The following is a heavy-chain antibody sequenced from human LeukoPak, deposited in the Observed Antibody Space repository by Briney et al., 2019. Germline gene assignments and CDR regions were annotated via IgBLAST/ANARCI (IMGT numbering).Heavy chain of an antibody. J-gene: IGHJ6*03. CDR3: ARGIAALVSENYMDV. CDR2: ISYDGSNK. CDR1: GFTFSSYA. V-gene: IGHV3-30-3*01. Sequence: GGSLRLSCAASGFTFSSYAMHWVRQAPGKGLEWVAVISYDGSNKYYADSVKGRFTISRDDSKNTLYLQMNSLRAEDTAVYYCARGIAALVSENYMDVWGKGTTVTVSS. D-gene: IGHD6-6*01.